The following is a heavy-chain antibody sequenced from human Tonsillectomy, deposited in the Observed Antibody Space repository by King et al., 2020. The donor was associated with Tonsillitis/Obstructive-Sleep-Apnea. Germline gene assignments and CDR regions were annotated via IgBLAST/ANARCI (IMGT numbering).Heavy chain of an antibody. D-gene: IGHD2-8*01. Sequence: VQLVESGGGLVKPGGSLRLSCTVSGITFRNYTMNWVRQAPGKGLEWVSSISGGSAYIQYADSVKGRFTISRDNAKNSLYLQMNSLRAEDTAVYSCARVIMDNSYYSYYMDVWGKGTTVTVSS. J-gene: IGHJ6*03. CDR1: GITFRNYT. CDR3: ARVIMDNSYYSYYMDV. CDR2: ISGGSAYI. V-gene: IGHV3-21*01.